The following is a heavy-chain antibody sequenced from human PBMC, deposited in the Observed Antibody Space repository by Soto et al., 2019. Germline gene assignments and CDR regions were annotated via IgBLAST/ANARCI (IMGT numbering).Heavy chain of an antibody. J-gene: IGHJ6*02. CDR3: ASVAAKYYYYGMDV. CDR2: IIPIFGTA. V-gene: IGHV1-69*12. CDR1: GGTFSSYA. D-gene: IGHD1-26*01. Sequence: QVQLVQSGAEVKKPGSSVKVSCKASGGTFSSYAINWVRQAPGQGREWMGGIIPIFGTADYAQKFQGRVTITADESTTTAYMQLSSLRSEDTAVYYCASVAAKYYYYGMDVWGQGTTVTVSS.